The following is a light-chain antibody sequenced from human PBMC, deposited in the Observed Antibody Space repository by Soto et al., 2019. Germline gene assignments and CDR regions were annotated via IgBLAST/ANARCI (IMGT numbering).Light chain of an antibody. CDR1: SSDVGGYNY. V-gene: IGLV2-14*03. J-gene: IGLJ2*01. CDR3: SSYTTSSTVL. Sequence: QSALTQPASVSGSPGQSITISCTGTSSDVGGYNYVSWYQQHPGQAPKLMIYDVSNRPSGVSNRFSGSKSGNTASLTISGLQAEDEAHYHCSSYTTSSTVLFGGGTKLTVL. CDR2: DVS.